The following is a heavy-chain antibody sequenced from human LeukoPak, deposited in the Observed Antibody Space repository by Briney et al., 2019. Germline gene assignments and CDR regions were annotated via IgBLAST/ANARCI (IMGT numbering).Heavy chain of an antibody. J-gene: IGHJ6*03. V-gene: IGHV1-69*04. CDR3: ARGGEGATAAYYYYMDV. Sequence: ASVKVSCKASGGTFSSYAISWVRQAPGQGPEWMGRIIPILDIANYAQKFQGRVTITADKSTSTAYMELSSLSSEDTAVYFCARGGEGATAAYYYYMDVWGKGTTVTVSS. CDR1: GGTFSSYA. CDR2: IIPILDIA. D-gene: IGHD1-26*01.